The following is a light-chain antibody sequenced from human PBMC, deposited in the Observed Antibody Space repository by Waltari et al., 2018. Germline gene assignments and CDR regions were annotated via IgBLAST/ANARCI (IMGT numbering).Light chain of an antibody. J-gene: IGLJ1*01. CDR3: CSYTGPRTFV. CDR2: EVT. V-gene: IGLV2-23*02. Sequence: QSALTQPASVSGSPGQSITISCTGTSTDVGSYNLSSWYQQHPGKAPQVIIYEVTKRPSGVSSRFSGSRSGNTASLTISGLQPEDEGDFYCCSYTGPRTFVFGSGTKVTVL. CDR1: STDVGSYNL.